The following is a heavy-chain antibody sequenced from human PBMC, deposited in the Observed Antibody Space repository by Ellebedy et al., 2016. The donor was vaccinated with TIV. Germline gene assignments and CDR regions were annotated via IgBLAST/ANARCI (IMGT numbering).Heavy chain of an antibody. CDR3: ATEGQLDF. CDR1: GYTLAEVS. J-gene: IGHJ4*02. V-gene: IGHV1-24*01. Sequence: TSVKVSCKVSGYTLAEVSIHWVRQGPGKGLEWLGSFDPEDGETVYARRVQGRLTLTKDSSADTAYMELSSLLPEDSAVYYCATEGQLDFWGQGTPLTMSS. CDR2: FDPEDGET.